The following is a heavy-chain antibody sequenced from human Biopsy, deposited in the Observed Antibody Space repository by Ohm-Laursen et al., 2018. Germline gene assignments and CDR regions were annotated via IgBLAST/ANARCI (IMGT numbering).Heavy chain of an antibody. V-gene: IGHV4-34*01. J-gene: IGHJ6*02. CDR3: ARVPLPGIGAAYQGRFLYGMDV. CDR2: ITQSGST. CDR1: GGSFNGYF. D-gene: IGHD6-13*01. Sequence: GTLSLTCAVYGGSFNGYFWSWIRQPPGKGLEWIGDITQSGSTNYSPSLKSRVAISVDTAKKQFSLSLRSVTAADTAVYYCARVPLPGIGAAYQGRFLYGMDVWGQGTTVSVSS.